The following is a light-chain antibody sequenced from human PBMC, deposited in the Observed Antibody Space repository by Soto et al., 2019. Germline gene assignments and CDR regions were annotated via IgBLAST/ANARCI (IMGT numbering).Light chain of an antibody. J-gene: IGLJ2*01. CDR2: EVS. V-gene: IGLV2-23*02. CDR1: SSDVGSYNL. Sequence: QSALTQPASVSGSPGRSITISCTGTSSDVGSYNLVSWYQQHPGKAPKLMIYEVSKRPSGVSNRFSGSKSGNTASLTISGLQAEDEADYYCCSYAGSTVFGGGTKVTVL. CDR3: CSYAGSTV.